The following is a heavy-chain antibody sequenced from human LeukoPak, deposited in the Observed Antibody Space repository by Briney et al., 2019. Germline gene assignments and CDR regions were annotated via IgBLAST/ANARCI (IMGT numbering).Heavy chain of an antibody. CDR3: ARDFPYYYGSGSYYNSNWFDP. J-gene: IGHJ5*02. Sequence: ASVKVSCKASVYTFTSYGISWVRQAPGQGLEWMGWISAYNGNTNYAQKLQGRVTMTTDTSTSTAYMELRSLRSDDTAVYYCARDFPYYYGSGSYYNSNWFDPWGQGTLVTVPS. V-gene: IGHV1-18*01. D-gene: IGHD3-10*01. CDR1: VYTFTSYG. CDR2: ISAYNGNT.